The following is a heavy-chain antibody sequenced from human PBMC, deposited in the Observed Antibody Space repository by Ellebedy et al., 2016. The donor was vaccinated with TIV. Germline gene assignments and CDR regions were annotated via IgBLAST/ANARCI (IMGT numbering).Heavy chain of an antibody. CDR1: GFNFGGHA. J-gene: IGHJ3*02. CDR2: IGSSAYTT. CDR3: AKDVRYTTGWGGALDI. D-gene: IGHD2-8*02. V-gene: IGHV3-23*01. Sequence: PGGSLRLSCAASGFNFGGHAMQWVLQAPGQGLEWVSSIGSSAYTTHYADSVKGRFTISRDNSRNTLYLQMNSLRGEDTAVYFCAKDVRYTTGWGGALDIWGQGAMVTVSS.